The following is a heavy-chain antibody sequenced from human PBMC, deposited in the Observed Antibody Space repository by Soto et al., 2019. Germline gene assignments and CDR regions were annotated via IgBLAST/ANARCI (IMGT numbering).Heavy chain of an antibody. V-gene: IGHV4-59*08. Sequence: PSETLSLTCTVSGGSISSYYWSWIRQPPGKGLEWIGYIYYSGSTNYNPSLKSRVTISVDTSKNQFSLKLSSVTAADTAVYYCARTFYDFWSRYTNLFHPRGKGTLVTVSS. CDR1: GGSISSYY. CDR2: IYYSGST. D-gene: IGHD3-3*01. J-gene: IGHJ5*02. CDR3: ARTFYDFWSRYTNLFHP.